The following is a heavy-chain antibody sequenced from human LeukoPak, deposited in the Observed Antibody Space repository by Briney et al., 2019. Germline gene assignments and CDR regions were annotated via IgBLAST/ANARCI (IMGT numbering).Heavy chain of an antibody. D-gene: IGHD5-24*01. J-gene: IGHJ4*02. Sequence: GGSLRLSCATSGFTFVSYAMTWVRQAPGKGLEWVSAINGGGDTTYYADSVKGRFTVSRNRSTDTLFLQMSSLRAEDSGMYYCAKALDTYGYMRFDYWGQGTLVTVSS. V-gene: IGHV3-23*01. CDR3: AKALDTYGYMRFDY. CDR2: INGGGDTT. CDR1: GFTFVSYA.